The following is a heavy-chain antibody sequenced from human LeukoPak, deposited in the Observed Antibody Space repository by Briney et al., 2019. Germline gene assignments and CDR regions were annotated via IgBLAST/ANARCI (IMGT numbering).Heavy chain of an antibody. CDR2: ISSSSSYI. D-gene: IGHD4-11*01. V-gene: IGHV3-21*01. CDR3: ARSKSHSYYGMDV. J-gene: IGHJ6*02. CDR1: GFTFSSYS. Sequence: GGSLRLSCAASGFTFSSYSMNWVRQAPGKGLEWVSSISSSSSYIYYADSVKGRFTISRDNAKNSLYLQMNSLRAEDTAVYYCARSKSHSYYGMDVWGQGTTVTVSS.